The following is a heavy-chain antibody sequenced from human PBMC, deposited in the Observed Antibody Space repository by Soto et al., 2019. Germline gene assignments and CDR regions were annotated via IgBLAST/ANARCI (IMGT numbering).Heavy chain of an antibody. Sequence: PRLSCAASSFTVISYARGWGRQATWKGLEWVSAISGSGGSTYYADSVKGRFTISRDNSKNTLYLQMNSLRAEDMAVYYCDRGAAAGKFYYYYGMDVWGQGTTVTVSS. J-gene: IGHJ6*02. CDR1: SFTVISYA. V-gene: IGHV3-23*01. D-gene: IGHD6-13*01. CDR3: DRGAAAGKFYYYYGMDV. CDR2: ISGSGGST.